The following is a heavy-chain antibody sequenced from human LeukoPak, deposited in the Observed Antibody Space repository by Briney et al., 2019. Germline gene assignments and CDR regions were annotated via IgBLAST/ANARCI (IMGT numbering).Heavy chain of an antibody. CDR2: MNPNSGNT. V-gene: IGHV1-8*01. Sequence: ASVKVSCKASGYTFTSYDINWVRQATGQGLEWMGWMNPNSGNTGYAQKFQGRVTMTRNTSISTAYMELSSLRSEDTAVYYCARADVVVPADMGAFDIWGQGTMVTVSS. CDR3: ARADVVVPADMGAFDI. J-gene: IGHJ3*02. CDR1: GYTFTSYD. D-gene: IGHD2-2*01.